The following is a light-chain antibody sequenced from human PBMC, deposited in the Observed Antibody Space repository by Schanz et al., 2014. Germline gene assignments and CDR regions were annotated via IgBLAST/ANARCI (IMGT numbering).Light chain of an antibody. CDR3: QQYNNWPLT. J-gene: IGKJ4*01. CDR2: GAS. V-gene: IGKV3-15*01. Sequence: EIVLTQSPGTLSLSPGERATLSCRASQSVSNNLAWYQQKPGQAPRLLIYGASTRVTGTPARFSGSGSGTEFTLTISSLQSEDFAVYYCQQYNNWPLTFGGGTKMEI. CDR1: QSVSNN.